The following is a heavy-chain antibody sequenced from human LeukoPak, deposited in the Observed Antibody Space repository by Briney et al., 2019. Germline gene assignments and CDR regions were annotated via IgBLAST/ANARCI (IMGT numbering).Heavy chain of an antibody. CDR1: GTTFNSYT. Sequence: AGGSLRLSCAASGTTFNSYTMNWVRQAPGKGLEWVSSISSSSSYIYYAASVKGRFTISRDNAKNSLYLQMNRLRAEDTAVYYCARERQLERLAFGKEGSAFDYWGQGTLVTVSS. CDR2: ISSSSSYI. CDR3: ARERQLERLAFGKEGSAFDY. D-gene: IGHD1-1*01. J-gene: IGHJ4*02. V-gene: IGHV3-21*01.